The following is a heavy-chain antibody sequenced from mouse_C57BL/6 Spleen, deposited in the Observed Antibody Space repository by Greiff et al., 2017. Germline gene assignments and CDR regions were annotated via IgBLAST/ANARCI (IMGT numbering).Heavy chain of an antibody. J-gene: IGHJ4*01. V-gene: IGHV1-82*01. D-gene: IGHD2-1*01. Sequence: QVQLQQSGPELVKPGASVKISCKASGYAFSSSWMNWVKQRPGKGLEWIGRIYPGDGDTNYNGKFKGKATLTADKSSSTAYMQLSSLTSEESAVYFCAREGDYGSYYAMDYWGQGTSVTVSS. CDR2: IYPGDGDT. CDR3: AREGDYGSYYAMDY. CDR1: GYAFSSSW.